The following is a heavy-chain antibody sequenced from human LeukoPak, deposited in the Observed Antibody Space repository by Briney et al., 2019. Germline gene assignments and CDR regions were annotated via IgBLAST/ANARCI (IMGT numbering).Heavy chain of an antibody. CDR1: GASISSSNW. D-gene: IGHD3-10*01. Sequence: SETLSLTCDVSGASISSSNWWSWVRQPPGKGLEWIGEIYHSGSTNYNSSLKSRVTISVDNSKNQFSLKLSPVTAADTAVYYCARGGSGSYYPFDYWGQGTLVTVSS. CDR3: ARGGSGSYYPFDY. V-gene: IGHV4-4*02. J-gene: IGHJ4*02. CDR2: IYHSGST.